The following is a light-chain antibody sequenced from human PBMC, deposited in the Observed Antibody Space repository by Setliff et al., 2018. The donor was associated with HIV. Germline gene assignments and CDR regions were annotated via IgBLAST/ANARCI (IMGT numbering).Light chain of an antibody. V-gene: IGLV2-11*01. J-gene: IGLJ1*01. CDR3: CSFAGSDTYV. Sequence: LAQPRSVSGSPGQSVTISCTGTSSDVGGYNYVFWYQHHPGKAPKLMVYDVNQRPPGVPDRFSASKFGNTASLTISGLQAEDEADYYCCSFAGSDTYVFGTGTKVTVL. CDR2: DVN. CDR1: SSDVGGYNY.